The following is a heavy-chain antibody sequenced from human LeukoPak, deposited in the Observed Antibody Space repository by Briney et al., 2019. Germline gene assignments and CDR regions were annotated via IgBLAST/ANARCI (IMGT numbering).Heavy chain of an antibody. CDR2: IYYSGSS. V-gene: IGHV4-59*08. Sequence: PSETLSLTCTVSGGSISNSYWSWIRQPPGKGLEWIGYIYYSGSSNYNPSLKSRVTISVDTSKNQFSLKLSSVTAADTAVYYCASSPKTYISWPFLSWGQGTLVTVSS. CDR3: ASSPKTYISWPFLS. CDR1: GGSISNSY. J-gene: IGHJ4*02. D-gene: IGHD6-6*01.